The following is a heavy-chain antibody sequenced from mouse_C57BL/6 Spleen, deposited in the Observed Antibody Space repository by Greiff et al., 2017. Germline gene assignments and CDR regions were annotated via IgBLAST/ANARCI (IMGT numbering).Heavy chain of an antibody. Sequence: VQLQQPGAELVKPGASVKLSCKASGYTFTSYWMQWVKQRPGQGLEWIGEIDPSDSHTNYNQKFKGKATLTVDTSSSTAYMQLSSLTSEDSAVYYCARRGGVVAPYFDYCGQGTTLTVSS. D-gene: IGHD1-1*01. CDR1: GYTFTSYW. J-gene: IGHJ2*01. V-gene: IGHV1-50*01. CDR2: IDPSDSHT. CDR3: ARRGGVVAPYFDY.